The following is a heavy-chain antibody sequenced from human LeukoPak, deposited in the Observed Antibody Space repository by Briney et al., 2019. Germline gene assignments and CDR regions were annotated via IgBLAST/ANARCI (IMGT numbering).Heavy chain of an antibody. D-gene: IGHD3-3*01. Sequence: GGSLRLSCAASGFTFSSYWMHWVRQAPGKGLVWVSCMSSDWSGTGYADAVKGRFTISRDNAKNTLSLQMNSLTAEDTAVYYCARDGSDFWSGQFDPWGQGTLVTVPS. CDR1: GFTFSSYW. J-gene: IGHJ5*02. V-gene: IGHV3-74*01. CDR3: ARDGSDFWSGQFDP. CDR2: MSSDWSGT.